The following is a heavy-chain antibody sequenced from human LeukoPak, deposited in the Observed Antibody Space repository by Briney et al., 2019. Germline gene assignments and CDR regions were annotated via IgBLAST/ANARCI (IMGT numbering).Heavy chain of an antibody. J-gene: IGHJ4*02. CDR3: AKGSAYADF. CDR2: IWYDGSDK. D-gene: IGHD3-3*01. V-gene: IGHV3-33*06. Sequence: GGSLRLSCAASGFSFSTYAMHWVRQAPGKGLEWVAVIWYDGSDKYYADSVRGRLTISRDNPKNTLSLQMNSLRAEDTAVYYCAKGSAYADFWGQGTLVTVSS. CDR1: GFSFSTYA.